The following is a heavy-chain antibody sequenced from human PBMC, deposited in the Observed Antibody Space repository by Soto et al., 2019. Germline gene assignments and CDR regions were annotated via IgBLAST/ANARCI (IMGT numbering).Heavy chain of an antibody. Sequence: QVQLVQSGAEVKKPGSSVKVSCKASGGTFSSYAISWVRQAPGQGLEWMGGIIPIFGTANYAQKFQGRVTITADESTSTAYMELSSLRSEDTAVYYCARDAGYCSSTSCSGDYYYDYGMDVWGQGTTVTVSS. CDR2: IIPIFGTA. V-gene: IGHV1-69*01. J-gene: IGHJ6*02. D-gene: IGHD2-2*01. CDR1: GGTFSSYA. CDR3: ARDAGYCSSTSCSGDYYYDYGMDV.